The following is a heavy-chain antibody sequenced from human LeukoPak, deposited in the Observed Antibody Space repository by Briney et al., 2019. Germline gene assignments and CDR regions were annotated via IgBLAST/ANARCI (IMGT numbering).Heavy chain of an antibody. CDR3: ARDDGYVLFDY. D-gene: IGHD3-22*01. V-gene: IGHV4-59*01. CDR1: GGSISSYY. J-gene: IGHJ4*02. CDR2: IYYSGST. Sequence: SETLSLTCTVSGGSISSYYWSWIRQPPGKGLEWIGYIYYSGSTNYNPSLKSRVTISVDTSKNQFSLKLSSVTAADTAVYYCARDDGYVLFDYWGQGTLVTVSS.